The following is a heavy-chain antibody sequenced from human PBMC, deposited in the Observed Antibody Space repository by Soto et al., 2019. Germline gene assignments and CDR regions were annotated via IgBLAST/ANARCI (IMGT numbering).Heavy chain of an antibody. CDR3: ARVERWTATTVFYAFDI. CDR2: MSHSGGT. CDR1: GGSVNSGNYY. J-gene: IGHJ3*02. Sequence: QVQLQQWGAGLLKPSETLSLTCAVFGGSVNSGNYYWSWIRQPPGKGLEWIGEMSHSGGTHFNPSLKSRVTISVDTSKNQFSLKMSSVTAADTALYYCARVERWTATTVFYAFDIWGPGTMVTVSS. D-gene: IGHD1-1*01. V-gene: IGHV4-34*01.